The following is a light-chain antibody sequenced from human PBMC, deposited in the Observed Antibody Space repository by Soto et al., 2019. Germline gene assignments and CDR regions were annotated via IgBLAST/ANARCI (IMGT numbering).Light chain of an antibody. J-gene: IGKJ5*01. CDR2: DAS. V-gene: IGKV3D-11*02. Sequence: TVLTQTPATLSLSPGEGATLSCRASQSINTYLAWYQQKPGQAPRLLIYDASKRATGIPARFSGSGSGTNFTLTISSLEPEDFAVYYCQQRRSWQVTFGQGTRLEI. CDR1: QSINTY. CDR3: QQRRSWQVT.